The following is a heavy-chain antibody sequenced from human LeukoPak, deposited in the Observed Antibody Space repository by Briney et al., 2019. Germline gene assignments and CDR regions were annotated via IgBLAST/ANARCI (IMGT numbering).Heavy chain of an antibody. CDR1: GFTVSSNY. V-gene: IGHV3-53*01. Sequence: GGSLRLSCGASGFTVSSNYMSWVRQAPGKGLEWVSVIYSGGSTYYADSVKGRFTISRDNSKNTLYLQMNSLRAEDTAVYYCARTLYYYDSSGYESLDAFDIWGQGTMVTVSS. CDR2: IYSGGST. D-gene: IGHD3-22*01. J-gene: IGHJ3*02. CDR3: ARTLYYYDSSGYESLDAFDI.